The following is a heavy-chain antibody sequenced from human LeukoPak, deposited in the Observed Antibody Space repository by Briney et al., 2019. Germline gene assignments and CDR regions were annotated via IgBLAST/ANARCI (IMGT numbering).Heavy chain of an antibody. J-gene: IGHJ4*02. D-gene: IGHD3-22*01. CDR3: AKGAPYYDSSGYYSLHFDY. V-gene: IGHV3-21*01. Sequence: GGSLRLSCAASGFTFSSYWMSWVRQAPGKGLEWVSSISSSSSYIYYADSVKGRFTISRDNAKNSLYLQMNSLRAEDTAVYYCAKGAPYYDSSGYYSLHFDYWGQGTLVTVSS. CDR2: ISSSSSYI. CDR1: GFTFSSYW.